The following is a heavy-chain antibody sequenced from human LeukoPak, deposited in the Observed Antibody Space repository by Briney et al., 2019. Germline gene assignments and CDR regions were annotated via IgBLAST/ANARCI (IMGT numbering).Heavy chain of an antibody. Sequence: PSETLSLTCTVSGGSISNNNYYWAWIRQPPGKGLECIGSIYYSGSPYYNPSLKSRVTISVDTSKNQFSLKLSSVTAADTAVYYCARALGDPVVFDLWGRGTLVTVSS. CDR1: GGSISNNNYY. CDR2: IYYSGSP. V-gene: IGHV4-39*07. J-gene: IGHJ2*01. D-gene: IGHD2-15*01. CDR3: ARALGDPVVFDL.